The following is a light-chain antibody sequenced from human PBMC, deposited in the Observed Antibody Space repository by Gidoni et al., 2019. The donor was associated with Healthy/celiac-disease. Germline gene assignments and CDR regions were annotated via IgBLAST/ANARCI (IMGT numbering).Light chain of an antibody. V-gene: IGKV3-11*01. CDR3: QQRSNWPPGSYT. CDR2: DAS. J-gene: IGKJ2*01. Sequence: ELVLTQSPATLSLSPGERATLSCRASQSVSSYLAWYQQKPGQAPRLLIYDASNRATGIPARFSGSGSGTDFTLTISSLEPEDFAVYYCQQRSNWPPGSYTFGQGTKLEIK. CDR1: QSVSSY.